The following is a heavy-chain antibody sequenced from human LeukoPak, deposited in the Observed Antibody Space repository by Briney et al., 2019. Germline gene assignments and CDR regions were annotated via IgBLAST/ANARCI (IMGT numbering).Heavy chain of an antibody. CDR3: ARDSESGYDRYSYGSMGN. CDR2: ISSSSSYI. CDR1: GFTFSSYS. J-gene: IGHJ4*02. Sequence: PGGSLRLSCAASGFTFSSYSMNWVRQAPGKGLEWVSSISSSSSYIYYADSVKGRFTISRDNAKNSLYLQMNSLRAEDTAVYYCARDSESGYDRYSYGSMGNWGQGTLVTVSS. V-gene: IGHV3-21*01. D-gene: IGHD5-18*01.